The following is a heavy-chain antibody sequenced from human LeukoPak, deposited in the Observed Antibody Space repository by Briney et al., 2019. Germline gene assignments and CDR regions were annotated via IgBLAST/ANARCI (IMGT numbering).Heavy chain of an antibody. CDR3: ARDRYYYGSGSYLPSGYMDV. D-gene: IGHD3-10*01. CDR1: GFTFDDYG. V-gene: IGHV3-20*04. Sequence: PGGSLRLSCAASGFTFDDYGMTWVRQAPGKGLEWVSGINWNGGNTGYADSVKGRFTISRDNAQNSLYLQMNSLRAEDTALYYCARDRYYYGSGSYLPSGYMDVWGKGTTVTISS. CDR2: INWNGGNT. J-gene: IGHJ6*03.